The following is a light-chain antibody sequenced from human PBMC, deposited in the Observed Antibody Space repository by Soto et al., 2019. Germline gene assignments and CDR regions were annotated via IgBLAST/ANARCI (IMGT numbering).Light chain of an antibody. V-gene: IGKV3-20*01. J-gene: IGKJ4*01. Sequence: EIVLTPSPGTLSLSPGERAILSCRASQSVSSSYLAWYQQKPGQPPRLLIYGASSRATGIPDRFSGSGSGTEFILPISSLQSEDFSVYYCQQYHKWPLTFGGGTKVDIK. CDR1: QSVSSSY. CDR2: GAS. CDR3: QQYHKWPLT.